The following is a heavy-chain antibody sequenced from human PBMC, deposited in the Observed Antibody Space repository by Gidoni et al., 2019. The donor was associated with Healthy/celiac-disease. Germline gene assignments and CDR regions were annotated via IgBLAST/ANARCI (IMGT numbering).Heavy chain of an antibody. D-gene: IGHD1-26*01. CDR3: TRRTVVATWDYYGMDV. Sequence: EVQLVESGGGLVQPGGSLKLSCAASGFTFSGSAMPWVRQASGKGLEWVGRIRSKANSYATAYAASVKGRFTISRDDSKNTAYLQMNSLKTEDTAVYYCTRRTVVATWDYYGMDVWGQGTTVTVSS. J-gene: IGHJ6*02. V-gene: IGHV3-73*01. CDR2: IRSKANSYAT. CDR1: GFTFSGSA.